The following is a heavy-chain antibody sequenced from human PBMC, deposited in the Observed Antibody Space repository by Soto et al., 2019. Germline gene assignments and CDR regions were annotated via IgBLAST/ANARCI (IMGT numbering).Heavy chain of an antibody. CDR3: ATPKGFDY. CDR1: GYTFTSYA. Sequence: QVQLVQSGAEVKKPGASVKVSCKASGYTFTSYAINWVRQATGQGLEWMGWMNPNSGNTGYAQKLQGRVTMTSNTSISTAYIEMSSLRSEDTAVYYCATPKGFDYWGQGTLVTVSS. J-gene: IGHJ4*02. CDR2: MNPNSGNT. V-gene: IGHV1-8*01.